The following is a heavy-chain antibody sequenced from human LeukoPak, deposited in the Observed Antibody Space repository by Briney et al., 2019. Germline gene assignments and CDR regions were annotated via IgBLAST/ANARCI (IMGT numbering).Heavy chain of an antibody. D-gene: IGHD5-12*01. V-gene: IGHV4-34*01. CDR1: GGSFSGYY. J-gene: IGHJ2*01. CDR2: INHSGST. CDR3: TQRGYSGYDYSGSYWYFDL. Sequence: SETLSLTCAVYGGSFSGYYWSWIRQPPGKGLEWIGEINHSGSTNYNPSLKSRVTISVDTSKNQFSLKLSSVTAADTAVYYCTQRGYSGYDYSGSYWYFDLWGRGTLVTVSS.